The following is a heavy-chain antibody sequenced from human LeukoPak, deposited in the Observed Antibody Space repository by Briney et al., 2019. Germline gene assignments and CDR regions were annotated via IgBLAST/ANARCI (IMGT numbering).Heavy chain of an antibody. D-gene: IGHD2-2*02. J-gene: IGHJ4*02. CDR1: GFTFSSYA. Sequence: GGSLRLSCAASGFTFSSYAMSWVPQAPGKGLEWVSALSGSGGSTYYAASVKGRFTFSRDNAKNSLYLQMNSLRAEDTAVYYCARLVVVVPAAIGLWPSMFFDYWGQGTLVTVSS. CDR3: ARLVVVVPAAIGLWPSMFFDY. CDR2: LSGSGGST. V-gene: IGHV3-23*01.